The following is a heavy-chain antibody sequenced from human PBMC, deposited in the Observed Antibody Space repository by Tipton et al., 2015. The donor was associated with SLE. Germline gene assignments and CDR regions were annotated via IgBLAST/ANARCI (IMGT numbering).Heavy chain of an antibody. Sequence: LRLSCTVSGGSICSGSYYWSWIRQPAGKGLVWIGRSYTSGSTNYNPSLKSRVTMSVDTCTNQFSLKLSSVTAADTTRPPRSSGAFDIWGQGTMVTVSS. CDR2: SYTSGST. J-gene: IGHJ3*02. CDR3: SSGAFDI. CDR1: GGSICSGSYY. D-gene: IGHD1-14*01. V-gene: IGHV4-61*02.